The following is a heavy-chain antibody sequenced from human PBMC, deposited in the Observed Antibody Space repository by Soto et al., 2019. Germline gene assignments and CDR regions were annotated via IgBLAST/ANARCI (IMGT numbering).Heavy chain of an antibody. D-gene: IGHD1-26*01. CDR1: GYSLTRYW. V-gene: IGHV5-51*01. CDR2: IYPGDSDT. J-gene: IGHJ4*02. CDR3: ARPPYSASYYYFDQ. Sequence: PVESLKISCNASGYSLTRYWIGWGRQMPWKGLEWMGIIYPGDSDTIYSPSFQGQVTISADKSISTAYLQWNSLKVSDTAMYYCARPPYSASYYYFDQWGQGTPVTVSS.